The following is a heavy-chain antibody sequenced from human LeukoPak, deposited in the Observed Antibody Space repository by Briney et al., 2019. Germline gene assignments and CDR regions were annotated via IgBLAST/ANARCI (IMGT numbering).Heavy chain of an antibody. Sequence: GGSLRLSCAASGFTFSSYSMNWVRQAPGKGLEWVSYISSSSSTIYYADSVKGRFTISRDNAKNSLYLQMNSLRAEDTAVYYCARDPLGYRSGGTCYYWGQGTLVTVSS. CDR1: GFTFSSYS. CDR2: ISSSSSTI. D-gene: IGHD2-15*01. V-gene: IGHV3-48*01. J-gene: IGHJ4*02. CDR3: ARDPLGYRSGGTCYY.